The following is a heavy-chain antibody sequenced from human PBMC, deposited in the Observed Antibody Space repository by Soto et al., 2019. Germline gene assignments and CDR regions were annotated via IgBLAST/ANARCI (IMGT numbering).Heavy chain of an antibody. CDR3: ARYYDFWRGYGAYHYYCYAKGV. V-gene: IGHV3-21*01. CDR1: GFTFSSNS. Sequence: SVGSRRFSCAPSGFTFSSNSMKWLRQAPGKGLEWVSSISSSSSYIYYADSVKGRFTISRDTAKNSLYLQMNSLRAEDTAVYYCARYYDFWRGYGAYHYYCYAKGVSGKGTTGTVAS. J-gene: IGHJ6*04. D-gene: IGHD3-3*01. CDR2: ISSSSSYI.